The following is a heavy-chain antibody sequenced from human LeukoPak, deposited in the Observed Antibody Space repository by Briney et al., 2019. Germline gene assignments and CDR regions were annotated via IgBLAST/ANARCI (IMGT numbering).Heavy chain of an antibody. Sequence: GGSLRLSCAASGFSFSSYAMSCVRQAPGKGLEWVSAISGSGGSTYYADSVKGRFTISRDNSKNTLYLQMNSLRAEDTAVYYCTTPTPTTYYYDSSGYYPSYYFDYWGQGTLVTVSS. D-gene: IGHD3-22*01. CDR1: GFSFSSYA. CDR3: TTPTPTTYYYDSSGYYPSYYFDY. V-gene: IGHV3-23*01. J-gene: IGHJ4*02. CDR2: ISGSGGST.